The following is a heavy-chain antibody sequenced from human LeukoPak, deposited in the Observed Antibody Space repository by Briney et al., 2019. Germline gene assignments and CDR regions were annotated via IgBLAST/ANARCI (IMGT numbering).Heavy chain of an antibody. CDR1: GDSISSNRYF. D-gene: IGHD2-21*02. V-gene: IGHV4-39*01. CDR3: ARNCGGDCSIDP. J-gene: IGHJ5*02. Sequence: PSETLSLTCTVSGDSISSNRYFWGWIRQPPGKGLEWIGSFYYSGNTYYNPSLKSRVTISLDTSKTQFSLKLSSVTAADTAVYYCARNCGGDCSIDPWGQGTLVTVSP. CDR2: FYYSGNT.